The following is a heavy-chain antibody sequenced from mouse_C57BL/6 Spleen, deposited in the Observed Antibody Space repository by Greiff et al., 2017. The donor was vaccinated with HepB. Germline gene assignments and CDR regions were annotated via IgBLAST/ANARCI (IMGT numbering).Heavy chain of an antibody. CDR1: GFTVSNYW. CDR3: TGLSFPRY. J-gene: IGHJ2*01. D-gene: IGHD1-1*01. CDR2: IRLKSENYAT. Sequence: EVQLVESGGGLVQPGGSMKLSCVASGFTVSNYWMNWVRQSPEKGLEWVAQIRLKSENYATHYAESVKGRFTISRDYSKSSVYLQMNNLRAEDTGMYYGTGLSFPRYWGQGTTLTVSS. V-gene: IGHV6-3*01.